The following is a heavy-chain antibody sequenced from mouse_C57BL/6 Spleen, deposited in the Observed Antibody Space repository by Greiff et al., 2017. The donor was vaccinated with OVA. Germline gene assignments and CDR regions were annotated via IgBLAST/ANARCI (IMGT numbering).Heavy chain of an antibody. CDR2: IYPGDGDT. V-gene: IGHV1-82*01. D-gene: IGHD2-5*01. CDR1: GYAFSSSW. J-gene: IGHJ2*01. Sequence: VQLQHSGPELVKPGASVKISCKASGYAFSSSWMNWVKQRPGKGLEWIGRIYPGDGDTNYNGKFKGKATLTADKSSSTAYMQLSSLTSEDSAVYFGARSPYSKVYYFDYWGQGTTLTVSS. CDR3: ARSPYSKVYYFDY.